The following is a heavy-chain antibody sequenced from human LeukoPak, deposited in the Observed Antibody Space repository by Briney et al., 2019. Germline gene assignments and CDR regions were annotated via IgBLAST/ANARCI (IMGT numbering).Heavy chain of an antibody. CDR3: ARECGGRTVGECFTY. V-gene: IGHV4-59*01. CDR2: TYYTGRT. D-gene: IGHD3-16*01. CDR1: GAYISSSY. Sequence: PSETLSLTCTVSGAYISSSYWSWIRPPPGLGLVWIRYTYYTGRTSYSPSLSRGVSMSADTTKNQISLKLSSVTAADTAVYYCARECGGRTVGECFTYWGQGTQVTVSS. J-gene: IGHJ4*02.